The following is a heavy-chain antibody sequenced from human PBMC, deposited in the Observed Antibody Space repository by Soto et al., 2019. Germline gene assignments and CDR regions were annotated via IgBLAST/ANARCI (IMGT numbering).Heavy chain of an antibody. V-gene: IGHV3-74*01. CDR2: IKTDGSST. D-gene: IGHD3-16*01. J-gene: IGHJ4*02. CDR1: GFTFSSYW. Sequence: EVQLVESGGALVQPGGSLRLSCAASGFTFSSYWMHWVRQAPGEGLVWVSRIKTDGSSTSYADSVKGRLTISRDNAKNTMYLQMNSLGAEDTAEYYCARVGVGHYEFDYWGQGTLVTVSS. CDR3: ARVGVGHYEFDY.